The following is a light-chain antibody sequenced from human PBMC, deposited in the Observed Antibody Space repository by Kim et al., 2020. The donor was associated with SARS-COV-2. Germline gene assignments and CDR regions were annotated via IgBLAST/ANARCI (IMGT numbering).Light chain of an antibody. V-gene: IGLV1-40*01. CDR1: RSNIRSGYA. Sequence: QRVTISCPVSRSNIRSGYAVHWYHHLPGTAPNLLLYGHPNRPSGFPHRFSGSKSGTSASLAITGLQAEDEAHYYCQSYDSSLSGVVFGGGTQLTVL. CDR2: GHP. J-gene: IGLJ2*01. CDR3: QSYDSSLSGVV.